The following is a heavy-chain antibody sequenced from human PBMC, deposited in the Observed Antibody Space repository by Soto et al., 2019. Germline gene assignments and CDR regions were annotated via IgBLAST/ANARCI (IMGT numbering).Heavy chain of an antibody. CDR1: GYTVTRHY. Sequence: QVQLVQSGAEVKKPGASVKVSCKASGYTVTRHYMHWVRQAPGQGLEWMGIIDPSGGSTTYAQKLQDSVTMTRDMSTRTVYMALSSLRSDDTAIYYCTSGSTVVTLDYFDSWGQGTLVTVSS. D-gene: IGHD2-21*02. J-gene: IGHJ4*02. V-gene: IGHV1-46*03. CDR3: TSGSTVVTLDYFDS. CDR2: IDPSGGST.